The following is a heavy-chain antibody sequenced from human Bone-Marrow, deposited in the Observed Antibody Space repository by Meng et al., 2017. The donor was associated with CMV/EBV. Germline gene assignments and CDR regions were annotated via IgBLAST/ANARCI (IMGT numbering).Heavy chain of an antibody. J-gene: IGHJ6*02. CDR2: IYSGGST. V-gene: IGHV3-53*01. CDR1: GFTVSSNY. CDR3: ARDLRLYGMDV. Sequence: GESLKISCAASGFTVSSNYMSWVRQAPGKGLEWVSAIYSGGSTYYADSVKGRFTISRDNSKNTLYLQMNSLRAEDTAVYYCARDLRLYGMDVWGQGTTVTVSS.